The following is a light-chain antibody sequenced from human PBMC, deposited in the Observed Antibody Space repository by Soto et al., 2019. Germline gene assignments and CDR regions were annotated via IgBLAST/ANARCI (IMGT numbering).Light chain of an antibody. CDR3: QQYVSLPIT. J-gene: IGKJ5*01. CDR1: QSIGSSY. V-gene: IGKV3-20*01. CDR2: GAS. Sequence: IVLTQSPGTLSLSPEERATLYCRASQSIGSSYLAWYQQKPGQAPRLLIYGASTRATGIPDRFSGSGSGTDFTLTINRVAPEDFAVYYCQQYVSLPITFGQGTRLEIK.